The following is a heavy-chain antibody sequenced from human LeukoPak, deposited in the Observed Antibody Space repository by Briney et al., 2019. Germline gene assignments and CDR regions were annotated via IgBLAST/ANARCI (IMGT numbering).Heavy chain of an antibody. D-gene: IGHD5-24*01. Sequence: QPGGSLRLSCAASGFTFSSYWMNWVRQAPGKGLVWVSRIASDGSSTTYADSVKGRFSISRDNAKNSLYLQMNSLRAEDTAVYYCAGDSGSRRDGYNCIDYWGQGTLVTVSS. CDR3: AGDSGSRRDGYNCIDY. J-gene: IGHJ4*02. CDR1: GFTFSSYW. CDR2: IASDGSST. V-gene: IGHV3-74*01.